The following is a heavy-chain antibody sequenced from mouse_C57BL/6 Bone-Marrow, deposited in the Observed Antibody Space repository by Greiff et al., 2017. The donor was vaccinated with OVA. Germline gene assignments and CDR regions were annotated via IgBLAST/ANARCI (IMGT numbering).Heavy chain of an antibody. CDR1: GYTFTSYW. Sequence: VKLMESGTELVKPGASVKLSCKASGYTFTSYWMHWVKQRPGQGLEWIGNINPSNGGTNYNEKFKSKATLTVDKSSSTAYMQLSSLTSEDSAVYYCAREPMITTRYFDYWGQGTTLTVSS. CDR2: INPSNGGT. D-gene: IGHD2-4*01. V-gene: IGHV1-53*01. J-gene: IGHJ2*01. CDR3: AREPMITTRYFDY.